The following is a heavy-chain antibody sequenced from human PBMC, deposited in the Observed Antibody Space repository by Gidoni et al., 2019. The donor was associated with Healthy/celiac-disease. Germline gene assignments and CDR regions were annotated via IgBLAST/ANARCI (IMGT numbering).Heavy chain of an antibody. CDR2: IIPIFGTA. V-gene: IGHV1-69*06. J-gene: IGHJ3*02. CDR3: ATYYYDSSGYNHAFDI. CDR1: GGTFSSYA. Sequence: QVQLVQSGAEVKKPGSSVKVSCKASGGTFSSYAIRWVRQAPGQGLEWMGGIIPIFGTANYAQKFQGRVTITADKSTSTAYMELSSLRSEDTAVYYCATYYYDSSGYNHAFDIWGQGTMVTVSS. D-gene: IGHD3-22*01.